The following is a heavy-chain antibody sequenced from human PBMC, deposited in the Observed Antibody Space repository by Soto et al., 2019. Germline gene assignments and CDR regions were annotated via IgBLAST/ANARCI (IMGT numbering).Heavy chain of an antibody. D-gene: IGHD2-8*01. CDR2: IYYSGST. Sequence: NPSETLSLTCTVSGGSISSGGYYWSWIRQHPGKGLEWIGYIYYSGSTYYNPSLKSRVTISVDTSKNQFSLKLSSVTAADTAVYYCARDNEGGLMDVWGQGTTVTVSS. J-gene: IGHJ6*02. CDR1: GGSISSGGYY. V-gene: IGHV4-31*03. CDR3: ARDNEGGLMDV.